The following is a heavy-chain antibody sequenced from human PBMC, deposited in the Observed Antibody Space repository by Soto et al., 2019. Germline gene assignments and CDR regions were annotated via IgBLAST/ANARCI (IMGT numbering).Heavy chain of an antibody. CDR3: ARAVAVAYYGMDV. J-gene: IGHJ6*02. V-gene: IGHV1-69*02. CDR2: IIPILGIA. CDR1: GGTFSSYT. D-gene: IGHD6-19*01. Sequence: QVQLVQSGAEVKKPGSSVKVSCKASGGTFSSYTISWVRQAPGQGLEWMGRIIPILGIANYAQKFQGRVTITADKSTSTAYMERSSLRSEDTAVYYCARAVAVAYYGMDVWGQGTTVTVSS.